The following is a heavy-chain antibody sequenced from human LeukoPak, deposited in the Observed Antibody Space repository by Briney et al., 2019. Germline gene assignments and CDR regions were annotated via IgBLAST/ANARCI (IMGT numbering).Heavy chain of an antibody. CDR3: AKCLPLLYYYYGMDV. J-gene: IGHJ6*02. Sequence: GGSLRLSCAASGFTFSSYAMGWVRQAPGKGLEWVSAISGSGGSTYYADSVKGRFTISRDNSKNTLYLQMNSLRAEDTAVYYCAKCLPLLYYYYGMDVWGQGATVTVSS. D-gene: IGHD1-26*01. CDR2: ISGSGGST. V-gene: IGHV3-23*01. CDR1: GFTFSSYA.